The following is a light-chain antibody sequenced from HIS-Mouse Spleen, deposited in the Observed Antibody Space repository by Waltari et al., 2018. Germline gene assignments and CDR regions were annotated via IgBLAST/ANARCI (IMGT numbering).Light chain of an antibody. J-gene: IGLJ3*02. CDR1: SSDVGSYNL. CDR3: CSYAGSSTWV. CDR2: DGS. Sequence: QSALTQPASVSGSPGQSITISCPGTSSDVGSYNLVSWYQQHPGNAPKLMIYDGSKRPSGVSNRFSGSKSGNTASLTISGLQAEDEADYYCCSYAGSSTWVFGGGTKLTVL. V-gene: IGLV2-23*01.